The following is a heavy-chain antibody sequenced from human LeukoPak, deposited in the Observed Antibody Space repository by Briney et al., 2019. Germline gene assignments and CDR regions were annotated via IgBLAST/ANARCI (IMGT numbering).Heavy chain of an antibody. CDR3: ARGGISEAGGLEY. J-gene: IGHJ4*02. V-gene: IGHV3-23*01. Sequence: GGSLRLSCTASGLTFSTYSMTWVRQAPGKGLDWISSISSSGGATYYVDSVKGRFTISRDNSKNTLYLQMNRLRGEDTAVYFCARGGISEAGGLEYWGQGTLATVSS. CDR2: ISSSGGAT. D-gene: IGHD6-13*01. CDR1: GLTFSTYS.